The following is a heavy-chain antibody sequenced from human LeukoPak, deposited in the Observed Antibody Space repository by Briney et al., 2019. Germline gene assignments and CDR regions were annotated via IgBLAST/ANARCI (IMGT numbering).Heavy chain of an antibody. CDR1: GYTFTSYG. V-gene: IGHV1-18*01. Sequence: GASVKVSCKASGYTFTSYGISWVRQAPGQGLEWMGWISAYNGNTNYAQKLQGRVTMTTDTSTSTAYMELRSLRSDDTAVYYCARDGIGYCTNGVCSAGTDAFDIWGQGTMVTVSS. CDR2: ISAYNGNT. J-gene: IGHJ3*02. CDR3: ARDGIGYCTNGVCSAGTDAFDI. D-gene: IGHD2-8*01.